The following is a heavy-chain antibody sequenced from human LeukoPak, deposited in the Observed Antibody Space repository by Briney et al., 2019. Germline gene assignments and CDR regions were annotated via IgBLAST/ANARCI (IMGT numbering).Heavy chain of an antibody. Sequence: ASVKVSCKASGYTFTGYYMHWVRQAPGQGLEWMGWINPNSGGTNYAQKFQGRVTMTRDTSISTAYMELSRLRSDDTAVYYCARGVAYYYDSSGYYRDAFDFWGQGTMVTVSS. CDR3: ARGVAYYYDSSGYYRDAFDF. CDR2: INPNSGGT. J-gene: IGHJ3*01. V-gene: IGHV1-2*02. D-gene: IGHD3-22*01. CDR1: GYTFTGYY.